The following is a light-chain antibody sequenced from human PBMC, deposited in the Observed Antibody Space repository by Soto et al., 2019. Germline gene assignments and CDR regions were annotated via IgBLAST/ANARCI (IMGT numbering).Light chain of an antibody. CDR2: DAS. Sequence: DIQMTQSPSTLSACVGDRVTITCRASQSVSSWLAWYQQKPGKAPKLLIFDASSLESGVPSRFSGSGSGTEFTLTISSLQPDDFATYYCQQYNSYSWTFGQGTKVDI. J-gene: IGKJ1*01. CDR1: QSVSSW. CDR3: QQYNSYSWT. V-gene: IGKV1-5*01.